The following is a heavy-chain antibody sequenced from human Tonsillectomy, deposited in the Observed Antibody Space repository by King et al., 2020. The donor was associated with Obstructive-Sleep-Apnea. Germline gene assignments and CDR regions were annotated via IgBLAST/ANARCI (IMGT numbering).Heavy chain of an antibody. CDR1: GFTFSSYD. V-gene: IGHV3-13*05. CDR3: ASGGGSSSWFQWYFDL. D-gene: IGHD6-13*01. Sequence: GGGGVRPGGSLRRSCAASGFTFSSYDMHWVRQAPGKGLEWVSVIGTAGDPYYPGSVTGRFTISRENAKNSLYLQMNSLRAGDTAVYYCASGGGSSSWFQWYFDLWGRGTLVTVSS. J-gene: IGHJ2*01. CDR2: IGTAGDP.